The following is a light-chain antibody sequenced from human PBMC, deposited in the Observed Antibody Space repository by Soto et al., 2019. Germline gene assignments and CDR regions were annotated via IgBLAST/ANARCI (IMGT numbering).Light chain of an antibody. Sequence: QSALTQPACVSGSPGQSITISCTVTSSDVGGYNYVSWYQQQSGKAPKLMIHEVSNRPSGVSNRFSGSKSGNTASLTISGLQAEDEADYYCSSYTSSRAYVFGIGTKVTVL. V-gene: IGLV2-14*01. CDR3: SSYTSSRAYV. J-gene: IGLJ1*01. CDR1: SSDVGGYNY. CDR2: EVS.